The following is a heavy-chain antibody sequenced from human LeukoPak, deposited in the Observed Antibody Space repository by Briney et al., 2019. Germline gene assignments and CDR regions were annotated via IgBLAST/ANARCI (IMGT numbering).Heavy chain of an antibody. Sequence: PSETLSLTCAVSGYSISSGYYWGWIRQPPGKGLEWIGSIYHSGSTYYNPSPKSRVTISVDTSKNQFSLKLSSVTAADTAVYYCARSTLSSGSTNYWGQGTLVTVSS. V-gene: IGHV4-38-2*01. CDR2: IYHSGST. CDR3: ARSTLSSGSTNY. CDR1: GYSISSGYY. D-gene: IGHD1-26*01. J-gene: IGHJ4*02.